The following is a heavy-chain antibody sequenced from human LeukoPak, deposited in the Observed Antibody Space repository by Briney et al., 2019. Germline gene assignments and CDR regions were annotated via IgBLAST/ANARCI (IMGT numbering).Heavy chain of an antibody. V-gene: IGHV1-2*02. CDR1: GYTFTCYY. J-gene: IGHJ4*02. Sequence: ASVKVSCKASGYTFTCYYMHWVRQAPGQGLEWMGWINPNSGGTNYAQKFQGRVTMTRDTSISTAYMELSRLRSDDTAVYYCARSRSIVVVPAAPFDYWGQGTLVTVSS. CDR2: INPNSGGT. CDR3: ARSRSIVVVPAAPFDY. D-gene: IGHD2-2*01.